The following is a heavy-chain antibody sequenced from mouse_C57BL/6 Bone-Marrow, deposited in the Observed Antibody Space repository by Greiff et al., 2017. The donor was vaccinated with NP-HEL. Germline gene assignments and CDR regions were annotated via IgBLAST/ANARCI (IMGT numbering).Heavy chain of an antibody. D-gene: IGHD2-4*01. CDR3: ARGMITRAMDY. Sequence: VQLQQSGPELVKPGASVKISCKASGYTFTDYYMNWVKQSHGKSLEWIGDINPNNGGTSYNQKFKGKATLTVDKSSSTAYMELRSLTSEDSAVYFCARGMITRAMDYWGQGTSVTVSS. V-gene: IGHV1-26*01. J-gene: IGHJ4*01. CDR2: INPNNGGT. CDR1: GYTFTDYY.